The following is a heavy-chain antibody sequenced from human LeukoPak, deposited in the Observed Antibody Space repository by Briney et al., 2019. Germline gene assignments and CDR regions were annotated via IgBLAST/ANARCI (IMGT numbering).Heavy chain of an antibody. CDR2: ISGSGGST. CDR1: GITLSSYA. CDR3: ARSTTVVTPGGYFDY. Sequence: GGSLRLSCAVSGITLSSYAMSWVRQAPGKGLEWVSAISGSGGSTYYADSVKGRFTISRDNSKNTLYLQMNSLRAEDTAVYYCARSTTVVTPGGYFDYWGQGTLVTVSS. D-gene: IGHD4-23*01. V-gene: IGHV3-23*01. J-gene: IGHJ4*02.